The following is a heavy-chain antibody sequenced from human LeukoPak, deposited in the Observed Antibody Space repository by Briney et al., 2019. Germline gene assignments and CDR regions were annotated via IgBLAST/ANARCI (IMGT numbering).Heavy chain of an antibody. D-gene: IGHD5-18*01. J-gene: IGHJ4*02. Sequence: ASVKVSCKASGYTFTGYYMHWVRLAPGQGLEWMGRINPNSGGTNYAQKFQGRVTMTRDTSISTAYMELSRLRSDDTAVYYCAREDFGGYSYGREYDYWGQGTLVTVSS. CDR1: GYTFTGYY. CDR3: AREDFGGYSYGREYDY. CDR2: INPNSGGT. V-gene: IGHV1-2*06.